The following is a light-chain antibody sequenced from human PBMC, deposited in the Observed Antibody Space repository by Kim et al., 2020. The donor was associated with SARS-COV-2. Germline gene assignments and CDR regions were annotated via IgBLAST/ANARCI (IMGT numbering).Light chain of an antibody. J-gene: IGKJ4*01. CDR1: QTVSSY. CDR3: QQRLNWPPLT. CDR2: DAS. V-gene: IGKV3-11*01. Sequence: EIVLTQSPATLSLSPGDRATLSCRASQTVSSYLAWYQQKPGQAPRLLIYDASNRATGIPARFSASGSGTDFTLTISSLEPEDFAVYYCQQRLNWPPLTFGGGTKVEIK.